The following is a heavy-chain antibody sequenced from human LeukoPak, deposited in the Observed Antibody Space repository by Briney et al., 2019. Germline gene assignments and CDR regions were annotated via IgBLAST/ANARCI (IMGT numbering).Heavy chain of an antibody. CDR2: INPNSGGT. D-gene: IGHD3-22*01. CDR3: ARDVDSSGDHYFDY. Sequence: ASVKVSCKASGYTFTGYYIHWVRQAPGQGLEWMGWINPNSGGTNYAQKFQSRVTMTRDTSISTAYMELSRLRSDDTAVYYCARDVDSSGDHYFDYWGQGTLVTVSS. CDR1: GYTFTGYY. J-gene: IGHJ4*02. V-gene: IGHV1-2*02.